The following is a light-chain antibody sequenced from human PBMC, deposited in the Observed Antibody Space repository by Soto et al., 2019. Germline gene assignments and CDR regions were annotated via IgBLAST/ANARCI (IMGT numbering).Light chain of an antibody. CDR3: HHYGSSGYT. CDR1: QSVSSSY. J-gene: IGKJ2*01. Sequence: EIVLTQSPGTLSLSPGERATLSCRASQSVSSSYLAWYQQKPGQAPRLLIYGASSRATGIPDRFSGSASGTDFTLTISRLEPEDFAVYYCHHYGSSGYTFGQGTKLEIK. V-gene: IGKV3-20*01. CDR2: GAS.